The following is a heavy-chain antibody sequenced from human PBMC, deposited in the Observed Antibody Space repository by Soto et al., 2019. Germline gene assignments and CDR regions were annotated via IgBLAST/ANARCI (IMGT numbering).Heavy chain of an antibody. Sequence: QVQLVESGGGVVQPGRSLRLSCAASGFTFSSHAMHWVRQAPGEGLEWVAVIWYDGSKKYYADSVKGRFTVARDDSKNTLSLQMNSLRVEDTAVYYCARDPGYSGFDFDYWGQGTLVTVSS. V-gene: IGHV3-33*01. J-gene: IGHJ4*02. CDR1: GFTFSSHA. CDR2: IWYDGSKK. D-gene: IGHD5-12*01. CDR3: ARDPGYSGFDFDY.